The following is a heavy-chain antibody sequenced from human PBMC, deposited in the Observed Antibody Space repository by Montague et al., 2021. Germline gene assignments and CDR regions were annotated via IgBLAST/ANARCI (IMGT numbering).Heavy chain of an antibody. J-gene: IGHJ3*02. D-gene: IGHD2-21*02. Sequence: SETLSLTCTVSGGSISSTSYYWGWIRQPPGTGLDWIGSIYYSGSTYYNPSLKSRVTISADTSKNQFSLRLRSVTAADTAVYYCARRMGFVVVTEHDAFDIWGQGTMVTVSS. CDR2: IYYSGST. CDR3: ARRMGFVVVTEHDAFDI. V-gene: IGHV4-39*01. CDR1: GGSISSTSYY.